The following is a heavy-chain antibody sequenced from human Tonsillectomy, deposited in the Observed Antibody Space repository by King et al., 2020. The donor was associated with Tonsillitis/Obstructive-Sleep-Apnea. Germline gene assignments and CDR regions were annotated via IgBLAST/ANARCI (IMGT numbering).Heavy chain of an antibody. J-gene: IGHJ4*02. V-gene: IGHV3-7*03. D-gene: IGHD3-3*01. CDR3: ARLEGAYYDFWSGYYGGFDC. CDR1: GFTFSNYW. CDR2: IKQDGSEK. Sequence: VQLVESGGGLVQPGGSLRLSCEASGFTFSNYWMSWVRQAPGKGLEWGANIKQDGSEKYYVDSVKGRFTISRDNAKNSLYLQMNSLRAEDTAVYYCARLEGAYYDFWSGYYGGFDCWGQGTLVTASS.